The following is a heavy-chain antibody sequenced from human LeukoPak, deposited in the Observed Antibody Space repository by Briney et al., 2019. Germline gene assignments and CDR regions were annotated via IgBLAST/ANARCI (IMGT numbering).Heavy chain of an antibody. J-gene: IGHJ4*02. CDR2: FDPEDGET. Sequence: ASVKVSCKVSGYTLTELSMHWVRQAPGKGLEWMGGFDPEDGETIYAQKFQGRVTMTEDTSTDTAYMELSSLRSEDTAVYYCATDPGSLRLGELSFFYWGQGTLVTVSS. V-gene: IGHV1-24*01. CDR3: ATDPGSLRLGELSFFY. CDR1: GYTLTELS. D-gene: IGHD3-16*02.